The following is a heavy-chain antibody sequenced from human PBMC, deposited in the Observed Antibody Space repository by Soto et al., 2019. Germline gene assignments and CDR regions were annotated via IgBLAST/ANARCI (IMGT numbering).Heavy chain of an antibody. Sequence: SETMSLTCAVSGDSISSAYFWAWIRQPPGKGLEWIGSIYHSGTTYYNPSFNSRVIISVDTSKNQFSLKLSSVTAADSAVYYCASSSLYGMDVWGQGTTVTVSS. J-gene: IGHJ6*02. V-gene: IGHV4-38-2*01. CDR3: ASSSLYGMDV. CDR1: GDSISSAYF. CDR2: IYHSGTT.